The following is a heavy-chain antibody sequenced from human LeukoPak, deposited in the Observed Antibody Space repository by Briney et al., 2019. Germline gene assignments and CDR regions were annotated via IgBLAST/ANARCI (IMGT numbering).Heavy chain of an antibody. V-gene: IGHV5-51*01. CDR1: GYSFTSYW. Sequence: RGESLKISCKGSGYSFTSYWIGWVRQMPGKGLEWMGIIYPGDSDTRYSPSFQGQVTISADKSISTAYLQWSSLKASATAMYYCARRAHSGYDPGWFDPWGQGTLVTVSS. CDR3: ARRAHSGYDPGWFDP. D-gene: IGHD5-12*01. CDR2: IYPGDSDT. J-gene: IGHJ5*02.